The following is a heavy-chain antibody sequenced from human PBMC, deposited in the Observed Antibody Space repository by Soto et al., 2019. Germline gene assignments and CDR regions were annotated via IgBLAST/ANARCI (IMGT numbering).Heavy chain of an antibody. CDR3: AKADGQQWLLPHLES. V-gene: IGHV3-23*01. D-gene: IGHD6-19*01. CDR1: GFTFRSSA. J-gene: IGHJ5*01. Sequence: GGSLRLSCEASGFTFRSSAMGWVRQAPGKGLEWVSGISCCEGTTSYAESVRGRFIISRDDSKNTLYLQMNSLGGEDTALYYCAKADGQQWLLPHLESWGQGDLVTVSS. CDR2: ISCCEGTT.